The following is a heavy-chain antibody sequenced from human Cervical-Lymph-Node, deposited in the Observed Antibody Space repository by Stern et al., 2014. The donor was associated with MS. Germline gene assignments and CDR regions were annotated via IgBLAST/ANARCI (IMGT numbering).Heavy chain of an antibody. CDR2: ISSSSSYI. CDR1: GFTFIFSSYI. D-gene: IGHD1-26*01. J-gene: IGHJ6*02. CDR3: TRGSYGENYYYGMDV. V-gene: IGHV3-21*01. Sequence: EVQLVESGGGLVKPGGSLRLSCAASGFTFIFSSYIMNWVRQAPGKGLEWVSSISSSSSYIYYAPSVKGRFTISRDDAKNSLYLQMNSLRTEDTAVYYCTRGSYGENYYYGMDVWGQGTTVTVSS.